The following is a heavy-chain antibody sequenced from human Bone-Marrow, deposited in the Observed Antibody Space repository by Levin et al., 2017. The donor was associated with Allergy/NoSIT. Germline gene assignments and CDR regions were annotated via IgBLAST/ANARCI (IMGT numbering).Heavy chain of an antibody. J-gene: IGHJ3*02. V-gene: IGHV3-30-3*01. D-gene: IGHD2-15*01. CDR1: GFTFSSYA. Sequence: GESLKISCAASGFTFSSYAIHWVRQAPGKGLEWVAVISYDGSIKYYADSVKGRFTISRDNSKNTLYLQMNNLRAEDTAVYYCASSTTPDAFDIWGQGTMVTVSS. CDR3: ASSTTPDAFDI. CDR2: ISYDGSIK.